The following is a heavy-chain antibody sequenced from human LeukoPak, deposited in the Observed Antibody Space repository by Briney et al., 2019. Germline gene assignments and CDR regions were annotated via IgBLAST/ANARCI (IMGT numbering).Heavy chain of an antibody. CDR1: GYTFTGYY. J-gene: IGHJ4*02. V-gene: IGHV1-2*02. CDR2: INPNSGGT. Sequence: GASVKVSCKASGYTFTGYYMHWVRQAPGQGLEWMGWINPNSGGTNYAQKFQGRVTMTRDTSISTAYMELSGLRSDDTAVYYCARVRVVSGSYLYYFDYWGQGTLVTVSS. D-gene: IGHD6-19*01. CDR3: ARVRVVSGSYLYYFDY.